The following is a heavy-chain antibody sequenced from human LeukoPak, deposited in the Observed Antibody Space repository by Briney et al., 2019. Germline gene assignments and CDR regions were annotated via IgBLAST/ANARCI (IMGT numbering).Heavy chain of an antibody. CDR3: ARPYGEITAGLDY. J-gene: IGHJ4*02. Sequence: PGRSLRLSCAASGFTFSSYAMHWVRQAPGKGLEWVAVISYDGSNKYYADSVKGRFTISRDNSKNTLYLQMNSLRAEDTAVYYCARPYGEITAGLDYWGQGTLVTVSS. V-gene: IGHV3-30*04. CDR1: GFTFSSYA. CDR2: ISYDGSNK. D-gene: IGHD4-17*01.